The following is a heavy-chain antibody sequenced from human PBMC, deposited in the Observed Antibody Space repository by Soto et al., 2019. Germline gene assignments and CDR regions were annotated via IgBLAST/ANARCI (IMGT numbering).Heavy chain of an antibody. CDR2: ISSGGSTI. V-gene: IGHV3-48*01. Sequence: PGGSLRLSCAASGFTFSRYSMNWVRQAPGKGLEWVSYISSGGSTIYYADSVKGRFTISRDNAKNSLYLQMNSLRAEDTAVYYCARESPELDYWGQGTRVTVSS. CDR1: GFTFSRYS. J-gene: IGHJ4*02. CDR3: ARESPELDY.